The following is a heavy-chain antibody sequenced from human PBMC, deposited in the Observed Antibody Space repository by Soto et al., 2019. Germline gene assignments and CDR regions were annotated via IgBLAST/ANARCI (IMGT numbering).Heavy chain of an antibody. V-gene: IGHV1-69*01. J-gene: IGHJ6*02. CDR2: VIPLFDTA. D-gene: IGHD3-22*01. CDR3: ATGGHNDSYNFYTGMDV. Sequence: QVQVVQSGAEVKKPGSSVKVSCKVSGGIFTNNAISWVRQAPGQGLGWLGGVIPLFDTAYYAQIFRGRLKISADGATTTAYMELSGLTSADTAVYFCATGGHNDSYNFYTGMDVLDQGTTFTFS. CDR1: GGIFTNNA.